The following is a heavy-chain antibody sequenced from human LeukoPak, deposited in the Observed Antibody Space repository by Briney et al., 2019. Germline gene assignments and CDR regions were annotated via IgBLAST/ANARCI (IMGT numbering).Heavy chain of an antibody. CDR2: MNPNSGNT. CDR1: GYTFTSYD. D-gene: IGHD6-19*01. V-gene: IGHV1-8*01. Sequence: ASVKVSCKASGYTFTSYDINWVRHATGQGLEWMGWMNPNSGNTGYAQKFQGRVTMTRNTSISTAYMELSSLRSEDTAVYYCARGQSSGWYRVRYYFDYWGQGTLVTVSS. J-gene: IGHJ4*02. CDR3: ARGQSSGWYRVRYYFDY.